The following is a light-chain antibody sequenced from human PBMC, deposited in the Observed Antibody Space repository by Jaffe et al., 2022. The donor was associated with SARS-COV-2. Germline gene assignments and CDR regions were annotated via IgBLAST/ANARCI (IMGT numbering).Light chain of an antibody. J-gene: IGKJ5*01. V-gene: IGKV2-28*01. CDR1: QSLLYSNGYNY. Sequence: DIVMTQSPLSLPVTPGEPATISCRSSQSLLYSNGYNYLEWYLQKPGQSPQLLIYLGSNRASGVPDRFSGSGSGTDFTLKISRVEAEDVGVYYCMQALQTPTTFGQGTRLEIK. CDR3: MQALQTPTT. CDR2: LGS.